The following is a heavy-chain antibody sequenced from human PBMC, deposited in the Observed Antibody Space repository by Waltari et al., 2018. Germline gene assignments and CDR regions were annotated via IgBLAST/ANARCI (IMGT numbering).Heavy chain of an antibody. CDR3: ARQLWSGYFDRCDY. J-gene: IGHJ4*02. V-gene: IGHV4-39*01. Sequence: QVQLQESGPGLVKPSETLSLTCPVSGDSITTGRYSWAWIRQPPGKGLEWIGTLYYTGSTYYNPSLKSRVTISQHMSTNQFSLKLNSVSAADTAVYYCARQLWSGYFDRCDYWGQGTAVTVSS. CDR2: LYYTGST. D-gene: IGHD3-3*01. CDR1: GDSITTGRYS.